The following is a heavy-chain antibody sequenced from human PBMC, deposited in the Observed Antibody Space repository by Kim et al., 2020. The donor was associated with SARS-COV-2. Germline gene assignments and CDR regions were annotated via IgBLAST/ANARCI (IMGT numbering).Heavy chain of an antibody. CDR2: INHSGSA. CDR3: AWGPVGQWRLIDF. V-gene: IGHV4-34*01. J-gene: IGHJ4*02. D-gene: IGHD6-19*01. CDR1: GGSFSGYY. Sequence: SETLSLTCAVYGGSFSGYYWSWIRQPPRKGLEWIGEINHSGSANYNPSLKSRVIISADTSKNQFSLRLSSVTAADTAVYYCAWGPVGQWRLIDFWGQGTLVTVSS.